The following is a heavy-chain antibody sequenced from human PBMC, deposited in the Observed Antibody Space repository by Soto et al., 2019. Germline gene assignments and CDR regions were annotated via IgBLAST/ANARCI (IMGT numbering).Heavy chain of an antibody. CDR3: ARDKFLLSY. D-gene: IGHD2-15*01. V-gene: IGHV3-33*08. CDR1: GFTFSSYG. J-gene: IGHJ4*02. Sequence: GGSLRLSCAASGFTFSSYGMHWVRQAPGKGLEWVGIIWYDGGNKYYADSVKGRFTISRDNSKNTLYLQMNSLRAEDTAVYYCARDKFLLSYWGQGTLVTVSS. CDR2: IWYDGGNK.